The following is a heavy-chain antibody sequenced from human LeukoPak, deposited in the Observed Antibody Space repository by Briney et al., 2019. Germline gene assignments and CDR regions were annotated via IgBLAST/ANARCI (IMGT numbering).Heavy chain of an antibody. Sequence: GGSLRLSCAASEFTFSSYAMSWVRQAPGKGLEWVSAISGGGGSTYYADSVKGRFTISRDNSKNTLYLQMNSLRAEDTAVYYCALFLLWFGELLRVDAFDIWGQGTMVTVSS. CDR2: ISGGGGST. V-gene: IGHV3-23*01. CDR1: EFTFSSYA. D-gene: IGHD3-10*01. CDR3: ALFLLWFGELLRVDAFDI. J-gene: IGHJ3*02.